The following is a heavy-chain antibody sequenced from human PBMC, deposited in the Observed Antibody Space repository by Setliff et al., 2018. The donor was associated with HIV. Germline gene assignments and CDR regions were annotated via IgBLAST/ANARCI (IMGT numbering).Heavy chain of an antibody. J-gene: IGHJ1*01. V-gene: IGHV4-61*08. CDR2: IYYSGST. Sequence: SETLSLTCTVSGGSISSGGYYWSWIRQHPGKGLEWIGYIYYSGSTIYNPSLKSRVTLSVKTSKNQFSLKLNSVTAADTAVYYCARDSNAPYFQHWGQGTLVTVSS. CDR1: GGSISSGGYY. CDR3: ARDSNAPYFQH. D-gene: IGHD1-1*01.